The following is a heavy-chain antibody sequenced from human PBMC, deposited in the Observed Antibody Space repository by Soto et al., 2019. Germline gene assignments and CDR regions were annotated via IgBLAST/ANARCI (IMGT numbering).Heavy chain of an antibody. CDR2: INANSGST. Sequence: GASVKVSCKASGYTFTSYGISWVRQAPGQGLEWMGWINANSGSTNYAQKFQGWVTMTRDTSISTAYMELSRLRSDDTAVYYCAREADWGSIKAPIRNDAFDIWGQGTMVTVSS. V-gene: IGHV1-2*04. CDR1: GYTFTSYG. CDR3: AREADWGSIKAPIRNDAFDI. J-gene: IGHJ3*02. D-gene: IGHD7-27*01.